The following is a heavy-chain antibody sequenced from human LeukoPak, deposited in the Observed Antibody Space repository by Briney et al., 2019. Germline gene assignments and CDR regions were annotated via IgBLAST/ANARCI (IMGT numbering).Heavy chain of an antibody. Sequence: PSETLSLTCAVYGGSFSGFYWSWIRQPPGKGLEWIGEINHSGSTNYNPSIKSRVTISVDTSKNQFSLKVSSVTAADTAVYYCARGYGDYDYWGQGTLVTVSS. CDR1: GGSFSGFY. V-gene: IGHV4-34*01. CDR3: ARGYGDYDY. D-gene: IGHD4-17*01. CDR2: INHSGST. J-gene: IGHJ4*02.